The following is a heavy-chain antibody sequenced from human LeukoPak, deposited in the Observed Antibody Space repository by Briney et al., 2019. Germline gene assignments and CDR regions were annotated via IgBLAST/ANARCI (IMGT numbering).Heavy chain of an antibody. CDR1: GFTFSSYA. J-gene: IGHJ3*02. V-gene: IGHV3-30-3*01. D-gene: IGHD6-19*01. CDR2: ISYDGSNK. CDR3: AKGLGYSSGHQDAFDI. Sequence: GRSLRLSCAASGFTFSSYAMHWVRQAPGKGLEWVAVISYDGSNKYYADSVKGRFTISRDNSKNTLYLQMNSLRAEDTAVYYCAKGLGYSSGHQDAFDIWGQGTMVTVSS.